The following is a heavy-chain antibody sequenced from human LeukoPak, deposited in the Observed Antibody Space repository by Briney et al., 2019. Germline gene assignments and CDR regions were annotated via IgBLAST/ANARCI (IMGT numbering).Heavy chain of an antibody. V-gene: IGHV4-4*02. J-gene: IGHJ4*02. CDR3: AREGGFSRPLDY. CDR2: VHLDGRT. CDR1: GGSVSSTNW. Sequence: TSDTLSLTCGVSGGSVSSTNWWTWIRQPPGKGLEWIGEVHLDGRTNFNPSLKSRLTMSVDLSENHVSLKLTSVTAADTAVYYCAREGGFSRPLDYSGQGTLVTVSS. D-gene: IGHD6-25*01.